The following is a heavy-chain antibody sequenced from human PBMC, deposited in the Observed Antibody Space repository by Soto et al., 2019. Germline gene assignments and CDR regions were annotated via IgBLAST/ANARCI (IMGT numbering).Heavy chain of an antibody. CDR2: IKQDGSEK. CDR3: SSGRITFGGVIGLFDY. Sequence: GGSLRLSCAASGFTFSSYWMSWVRQAPGKGLEWVANIKQDGSEKYYVDSVKGRFTISRDNSRNTLYLQMNSLRPEDTAVYYCSSGRITFGGVIGLFDYWGQGAEVTVSS. CDR1: GFTFSSYW. J-gene: IGHJ4*02. V-gene: IGHV3-7*01. D-gene: IGHD3-16*02.